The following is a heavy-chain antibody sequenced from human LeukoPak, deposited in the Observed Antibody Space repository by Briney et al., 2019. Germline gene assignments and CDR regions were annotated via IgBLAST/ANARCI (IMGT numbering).Heavy chain of an antibody. J-gene: IGHJ4*02. CDR3: ARDKGYGDYETGGY. Sequence: ASVKVSCEASGYTFTGYYMHWVRQAPGQGLEWMGWINPNSGGTNYAQKFQGRVTMTRDTSISTAYMELSRLRSDDTAVYYCARDKGYGDYETGGYWGQGTLVTVSS. V-gene: IGHV1-2*02. D-gene: IGHD4-17*01. CDR2: INPNSGGT. CDR1: GYTFTGYY.